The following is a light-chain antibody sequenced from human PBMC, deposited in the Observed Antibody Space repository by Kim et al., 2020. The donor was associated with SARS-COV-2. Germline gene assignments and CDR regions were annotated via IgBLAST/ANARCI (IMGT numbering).Light chain of an antibody. CDR1: DIGSKS. CDR3: QVWDNGSDHWV. CDR2: YDS. J-gene: IGLJ3*02. Sequence: SYELTQPPSVSVAPGKTASITCGGDDIGSKSVHWYQQKPGQAPVMVIYYDSDRPSGIPERFSGSNSGNTATLTINRVEAGDEADYYCQVWDNGSDHWVFGGGTQLTVL. V-gene: IGLV3-21*04.